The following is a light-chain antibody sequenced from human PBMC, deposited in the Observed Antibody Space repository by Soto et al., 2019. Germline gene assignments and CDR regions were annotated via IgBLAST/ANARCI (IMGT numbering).Light chain of an antibody. CDR3: QKYNSAPNT. J-gene: IGKJ2*01. CDR1: QDISHY. V-gene: IGKV1-27*01. Sequence: DIQMTQSPSSLSASVGDRVTITCRASQDISHYLAWYQQKPGKVPKLLIYAASTLQTGVQSRFSGSGSGTVFTLIINSLQPEDVATHYCQKYNSAPNTFGRGTRLEIK. CDR2: AAS.